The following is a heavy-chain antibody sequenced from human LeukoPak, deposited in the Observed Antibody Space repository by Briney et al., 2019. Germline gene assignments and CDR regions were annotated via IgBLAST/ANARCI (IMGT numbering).Heavy chain of an antibody. CDR3: ARLLWVGDEYFFDY. Sequence: GASVKVSCKASNYTFTSYGLSWVRQAPGQGLQWMGWISAYNGNAKYAQKSQDRVTLTTDTSPSTSSTELRSLRSDDTAIYYCARLLWVGDEYFFDYWGQGTLVTVSS. CDR2: ISAYNGNA. CDR1: NYTFTSYG. J-gene: IGHJ4*02. D-gene: IGHD2-15*01. V-gene: IGHV1-18*01.